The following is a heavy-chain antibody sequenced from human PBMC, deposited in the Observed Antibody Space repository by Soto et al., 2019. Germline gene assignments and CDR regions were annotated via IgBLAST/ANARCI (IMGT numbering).Heavy chain of an antibody. CDR1: GGILSTYA. CDR2: ITPLFGTP. Sequence: QVQLVQSGAEVKKPGSSVKVSCKASGGILSTYAISWLRQAPGQGREWMGGITPLFGTPNYAQRFQGSVTITADESTSTAYMELSRLRSDDTAVYYCARDRDDYGSGNYYNRIDFWGQGTLVTVSS. D-gene: IGHD3-10*01. V-gene: IGHV1-69*01. CDR3: ARDRDDYGSGNYYNRIDF. J-gene: IGHJ4*02.